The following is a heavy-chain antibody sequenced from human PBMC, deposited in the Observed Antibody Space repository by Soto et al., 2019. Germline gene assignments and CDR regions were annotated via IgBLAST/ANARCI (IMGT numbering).Heavy chain of an antibody. D-gene: IGHD6-19*01. CDR3: VKVTDSSGSYPYYYGMDV. Sequence: PGGSRTLSCAAPGFTLSTYGMYWVRQAPGKGLEWVAVISYDGSKKYYADSVKGRFTISRDNSKNTLYLQMNSQRAEDTAVYYCVKVTDSSGSYPYYYGMDVWGQGTTVTVSS. J-gene: IGHJ6*02. CDR1: GFTLSTYG. CDR2: ISYDGSKK. V-gene: IGHV3-30*18.